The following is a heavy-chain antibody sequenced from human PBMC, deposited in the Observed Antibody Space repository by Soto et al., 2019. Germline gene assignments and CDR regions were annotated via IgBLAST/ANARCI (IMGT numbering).Heavy chain of an antibody. CDR2: INHSGST. D-gene: IGHD3-3*01. V-gene: IGHV4-34*01. CDR3: ARGMVLEWLSSFDY. J-gene: IGHJ4*02. CDR1: GGSFSGYY. Sequence: QVQLQQWGAGLLKPSETLSLTCAVYGGSFSGYYWSWIRQPPGKGLEWIGEINHSGSTNYNPSLKSRVTISVDTSKNQFSLKLSSVTAADTAVYYCARGMVLEWLSSFDYWGQGTLVTVSS.